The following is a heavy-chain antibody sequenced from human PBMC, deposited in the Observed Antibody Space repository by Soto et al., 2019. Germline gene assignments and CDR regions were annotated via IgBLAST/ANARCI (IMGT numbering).Heavy chain of an antibody. CDR3: AHRPFLTAPYYFDF. V-gene: IGHV2-5*01. CDR2: IYGSDDT. CDR1: GFSLTINAVG. J-gene: IGHJ4*02. Sequence: QITLKESGPALVKPTQTLTLTCTFSGFSLTINAVGVGWIRQPPGEALEWLALIYGSDDTRYSPSLQSRLTITKDTSKNQVVLTLTNVDPADTATYYCAHRPFLTAPYYFDFWGQGTLVTVSS. D-gene: IGHD5-18*01.